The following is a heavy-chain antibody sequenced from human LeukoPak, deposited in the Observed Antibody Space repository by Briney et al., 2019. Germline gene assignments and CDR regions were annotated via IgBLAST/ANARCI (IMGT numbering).Heavy chain of an antibody. Sequence: PSETLSLTCTVSGYSIRSGYYWGWIRQPPGKGLDWIGSIYHTGSTYYNPSLKSRVTISVDTSKNQFSLNLSSVTAADSAVYYCARHRTDQYYFYYMDVWGKGTTVIVSS. CDR3: ARHRTDQYYFYYMDV. V-gene: IGHV4-38-2*02. CDR2: IYHTGST. D-gene: IGHD1-1*01. CDR1: GYSIRSGYY. J-gene: IGHJ6*03.